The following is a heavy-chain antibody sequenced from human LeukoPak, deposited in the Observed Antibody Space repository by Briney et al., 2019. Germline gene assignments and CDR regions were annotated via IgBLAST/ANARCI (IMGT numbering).Heavy chain of an antibody. CDR2: IRSKAYGGTT. Sequence: GGSLRLSCAASGFTFDDYGMSWVRQAPGKGLEWVGFIRSKAYGGTTKYAASVKGRFTISRDDSKSIAYLEMNSLKTEDKAVYYCIRVMGVGADYYYYYMDVWGKGTTVTISS. D-gene: IGHD1-26*01. CDR3: IRVMGVGADYYYYYMDV. CDR1: GFTFDDYG. J-gene: IGHJ6*03. V-gene: IGHV3-49*04.